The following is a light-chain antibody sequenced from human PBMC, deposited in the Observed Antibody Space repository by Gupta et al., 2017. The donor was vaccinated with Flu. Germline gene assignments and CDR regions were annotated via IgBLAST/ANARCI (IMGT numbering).Light chain of an antibody. CDR2: AAS. CDR3: QQRNSSLWT. V-gene: IGKV1-9*01. Sequence: DIQLTQSPSFLSASVGDRVTITCRASQGISSYLAWYQQKPGKAPKLLIYAASTLQSGVPSRFSGSGSGTEFTLTISSRQPEDFATYYCQQRNSSLWTFGQGTKVEIK. J-gene: IGKJ1*01. CDR1: QGISSY.